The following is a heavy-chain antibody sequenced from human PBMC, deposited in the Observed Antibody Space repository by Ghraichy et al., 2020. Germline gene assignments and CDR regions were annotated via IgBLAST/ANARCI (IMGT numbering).Heavy chain of an antibody. V-gene: IGHV3-53*01. CDR3: AGKQTGLDY. Sequence: GGSLRLSCAASEFSVGDNYMTWVRQAAGKGLEWVSHLYGDGTTAYADSAKGRFAISRDNSKNMLFLHMNGLRVEDTAVYYCAGKQTGLDYWGQGILVTVSS. J-gene: IGHJ4*02. CDR1: EFSVGDNY. D-gene: IGHD6-13*01. CDR2: LYGDGTT.